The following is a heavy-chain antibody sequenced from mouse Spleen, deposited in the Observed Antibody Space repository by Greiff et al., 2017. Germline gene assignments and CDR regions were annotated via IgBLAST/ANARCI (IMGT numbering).Heavy chain of an antibody. D-gene: IGHD1-1*01. CDR3: ARAGSAVVFDY. Sequence: VQLEQSGPELVKPGASVKISCKASGYSFTSYYIHWVKQRPGQGLEWIGRIFPGNGKTKYNEKFKGKATLTADTSSSTAYMQLSSLTSEDSAVSVYARAGSAVVFDYWGQGTTLTVSS. V-gene: IGHV1-66*01. J-gene: IGHJ2*01. CDR2: IFPGNGKT. CDR1: GYSFTSYY.